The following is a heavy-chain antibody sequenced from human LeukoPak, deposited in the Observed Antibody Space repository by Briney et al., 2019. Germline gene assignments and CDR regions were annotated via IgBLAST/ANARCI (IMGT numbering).Heavy chain of an antibody. D-gene: IGHD2-21*01. V-gene: IGHV3-23*01. CDR2: INGSGDAT. J-gene: IGHJ4*02. CDR1: GFIFSHYT. CDR3: AKSDCGSDGCKLLSY. Sequence: GGALRLSCAASGFIFSHYTMTWVRQAPGKGLEGVSPINGSGDATKYADSVMGRITISRDNSKNTVSLQMNSLRAEDTAVYYCAKSDCGSDGCKLLSYWGQGTLVAASS.